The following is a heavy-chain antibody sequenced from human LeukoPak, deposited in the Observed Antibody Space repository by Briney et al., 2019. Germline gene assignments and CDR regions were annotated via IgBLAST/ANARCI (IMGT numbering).Heavy chain of an antibody. CDR3: ARDLSPLRFLPY. J-gene: IGHJ4*02. V-gene: IGHV1-2*02. CDR1: GYTFTGYY. D-gene: IGHD3-3*01. CDR2: INPNSGDT. Sequence: ASVKVSCKASGYTFTGYYMHWVRQAPGQGLEWMGWINPNSGDTNYAQKFQGRVTMTRDTSISTAYMELSRLRSDDTAVYYCARDLSPLRFLPYWGQGTLVTVSS.